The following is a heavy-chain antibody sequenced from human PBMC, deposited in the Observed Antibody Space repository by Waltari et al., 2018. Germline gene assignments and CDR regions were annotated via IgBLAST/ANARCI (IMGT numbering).Heavy chain of an antibody. CDR3: AREKGGYDLGDYDGTLDY. V-gene: IGHV4-59*01. CDR2: IYYSGST. CDR1: GGSIRSYY. Sequence: QVQLQESGPGLVKPSETLSLTCTVSGGSIRSYYWSWIRQPPGKGLEWIGYIYYSGSTNYNPSLKSRVTISVDTSKNQFSLKLSSVTAADTAVYYCAREKGGYDLGDYDGTLDYWGQGTLVTVSS. D-gene: IGHD5-12*01. J-gene: IGHJ4*02.